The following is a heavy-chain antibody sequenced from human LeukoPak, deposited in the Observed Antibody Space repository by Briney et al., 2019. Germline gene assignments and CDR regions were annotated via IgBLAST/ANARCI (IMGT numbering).Heavy chain of an antibody. Sequence: SETLSLTRAVYGGSFSGYYWSWIRQPPGKGLEWIGEINHSGSTNYNPSLKSRVTISVDTSKDQFSLKLSSVTAADTAVYYCARGNIVVVPAAPANWFDPWGQGTLVTVSS. CDR3: ARGNIVVVPAAPANWFDP. D-gene: IGHD2-2*01. CDR2: INHSGST. J-gene: IGHJ5*02. V-gene: IGHV4-34*01. CDR1: GGSFSGYY.